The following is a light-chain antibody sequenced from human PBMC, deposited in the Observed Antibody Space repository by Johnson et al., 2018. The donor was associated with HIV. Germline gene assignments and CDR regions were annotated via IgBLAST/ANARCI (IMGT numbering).Light chain of an antibody. CDR1: SSNIGRNY. V-gene: IGLV1-51*01. CDR3: GTWYSSLSAYV. J-gene: IGLJ1*01. CDR2: DNN. Sequence: QSVLTQPPSVSAAPGQKVTISCSGSSSNIGRNYVSWYQQLPGTAPKLLIFDNNKRPSGIPDRFSASKSGTSATLGITGLQTGDEADYYCGTWYSSLSAYVFGTGTKVTVL.